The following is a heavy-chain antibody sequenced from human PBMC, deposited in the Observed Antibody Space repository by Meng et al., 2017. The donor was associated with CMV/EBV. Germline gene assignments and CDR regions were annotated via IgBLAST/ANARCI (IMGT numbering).Heavy chain of an antibody. J-gene: IGHJ4*02. D-gene: IGHD4-17*01. CDR2: INPNSGGT. Sequence: QASGYTFTGYYMHWVRQAPGQGLEWMGWINPNSGGTNYAQKFQGRVTMTRDTSISTAYMELSRLRSDDTAVYYCARDGATVTTYSYWGQGTLVTVSS. CDR3: ARDGATVTTYSY. CDR1: GYTFTGYY. V-gene: IGHV1-2*02.